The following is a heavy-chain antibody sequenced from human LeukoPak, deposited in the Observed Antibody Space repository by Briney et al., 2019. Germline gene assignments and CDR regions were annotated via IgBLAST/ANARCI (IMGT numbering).Heavy chain of an antibody. CDR2: IYSSGST. D-gene: IGHD4-17*01. CDR3: ARVDYDGDYGF. V-gene: IGHV3-66*01. Sequence: GGSLRLSCAASGFTVSSSYMSWVRQTPGKGLEWVSIIYSSGSTYYADSVKGRFTISRDNSKNTVYLQMNRLRAEDTALYYCARVDYDGDYGFWGQGTLVTVSS. CDR1: GFTVSSSY. J-gene: IGHJ4*02.